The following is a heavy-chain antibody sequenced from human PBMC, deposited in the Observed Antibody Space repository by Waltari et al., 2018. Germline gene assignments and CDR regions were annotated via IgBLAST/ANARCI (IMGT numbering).Heavy chain of an antibody. D-gene: IGHD3-10*01. Sequence: EVQLVESGGGLVKPGGSLRLSCAASGFTFRRYSLNWVRQAPGKGLKWVSCITSSSSYIYDTDSVKGRFTISRDNAKNSLYLQMNSLRAEDTAVYYCARDPLHYYGSGSLYYFDYWGQGTLVTVSS. J-gene: IGHJ4*02. CDR1: GFTFRRYS. CDR2: ITSSSSYI. V-gene: IGHV3-21*01. CDR3: ARDPLHYYGSGSLYYFDY.